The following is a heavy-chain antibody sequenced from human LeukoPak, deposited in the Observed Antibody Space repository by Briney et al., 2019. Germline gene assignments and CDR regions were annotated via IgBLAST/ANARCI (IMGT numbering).Heavy chain of an antibody. CDR3: AKGSYSSGWYESDY. Sequence: GGSLRLSCAASGCTFSYYAMSWVRQAPGKGLEWVSAISGSGGITYYADSVKGRFTISRDNSKNTLYLQMNSLRAEDTAVYYCAKGSYSSGWYESDYWGQGTLVTVSS. CDR1: GCTFSYYA. D-gene: IGHD6-19*01. V-gene: IGHV3-23*01. J-gene: IGHJ4*02. CDR2: ISGSGGIT.